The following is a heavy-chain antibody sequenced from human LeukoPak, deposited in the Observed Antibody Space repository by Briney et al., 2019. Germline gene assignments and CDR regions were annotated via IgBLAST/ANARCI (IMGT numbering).Heavy chain of an antibody. Sequence: GGSLRLSCAASGFTFDDYAMHWVRQAPGKGLEWVSSISSSSSYIYYADSVKGRFTISRDNAKNSLYLQMNSLRAEDTAVYYCARYQYRSPHFDYWGQGTLVTVSS. CDR3: ARYQYRSPHFDY. CDR2: ISSSSSYI. J-gene: IGHJ4*02. CDR1: GFTFDDYA. V-gene: IGHV3-21*01. D-gene: IGHD6-6*01.